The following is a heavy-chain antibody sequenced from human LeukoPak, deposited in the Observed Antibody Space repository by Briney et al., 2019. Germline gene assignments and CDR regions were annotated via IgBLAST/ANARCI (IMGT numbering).Heavy chain of an antibody. CDR3: ARERRVAVAGAYYFDY. CDR2: INSDGSST. Sequence: GGSLRLSCAASGFTFSSYWMHWVRQAPGKGLVWVSRINSDGSSTSYADSVKGRFTISRDNAKNTLYLQMNSLRAEDTAVYYCARERRVAVAGAYYFDYWGQGTLVTVSS. CDR1: GFTFSSYW. V-gene: IGHV3-74*01. D-gene: IGHD6-19*01. J-gene: IGHJ4*02.